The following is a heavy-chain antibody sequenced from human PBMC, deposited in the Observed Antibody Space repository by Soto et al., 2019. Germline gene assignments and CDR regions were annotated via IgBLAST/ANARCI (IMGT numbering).Heavy chain of an antibody. CDR2: ISGSGGTT. V-gene: IGHV3-11*01. CDR3: ARDPEPQYYFDS. J-gene: IGHJ4*02. CDR1: RLTFSDYY. Sequence: QPQLVESGGGLVKPGGSLRLSCAASRLTFSDYYMGWIRQAPGKGLEWISYISGSGGTTYYADSVKGRFTISRDNAKNSLYLHMNSLRVEDTAMYYCARDPEPQYYFDSWGQGTLVTLSS.